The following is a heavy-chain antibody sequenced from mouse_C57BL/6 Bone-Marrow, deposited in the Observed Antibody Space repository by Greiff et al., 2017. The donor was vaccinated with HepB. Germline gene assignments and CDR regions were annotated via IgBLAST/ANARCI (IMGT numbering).Heavy chain of an antibody. Sequence: QVQLQQSGAELVRPGASVTLSCKASGYTFTDYEMHWVKQTPVHGLEWIGAIDPETGGTAYNQKFKGKAILTADKSSSTAYMELRSLTSDDSAVYYCTRSRKMITTRYYFDYWGQGTTLTVSS. D-gene: IGHD2-4*01. CDR3: TRSRKMITTRYYFDY. V-gene: IGHV1-15*01. CDR1: GYTFTDYE. CDR2: IDPETGGT. J-gene: IGHJ2*01.